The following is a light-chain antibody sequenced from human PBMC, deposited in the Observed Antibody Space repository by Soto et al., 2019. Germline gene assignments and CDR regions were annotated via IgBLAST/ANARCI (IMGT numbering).Light chain of an antibody. Sequence: QSVLTQPASVSGSPGQSITISCTGTSSDVGGYNYVSWYQQHPGKAPKRMIYEVSNRPSGVSNRFSGSKSGNTASLTISGLQAEDEADYYCSSYTSSITYVFGTGTKLTVL. J-gene: IGLJ1*01. CDR1: SSDVGGYNY. CDR2: EVS. CDR3: SSYTSSITYV. V-gene: IGLV2-14*01.